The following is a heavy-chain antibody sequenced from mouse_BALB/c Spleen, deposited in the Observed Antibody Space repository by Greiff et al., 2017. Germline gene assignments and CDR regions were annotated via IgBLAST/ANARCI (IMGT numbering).Heavy chain of an antibody. V-gene: IGHV2-9*02. J-gene: IGHJ4*01. CDR1: GFSLTSYG. CDR2: IWAGGST. CDR3: ARGFITTVRDY. Sequence: VMLVESGPGLVAPSQSLSITCTVSGFSLTSYGVHWVRQPPGKGLEWLGVIWAGGSTNYNSALMSRLSISKDNSKSQVFLKMNSLQTDDTAMYYCARGFITTVRDYWGQGTSVTVSS. D-gene: IGHD1-1*01.